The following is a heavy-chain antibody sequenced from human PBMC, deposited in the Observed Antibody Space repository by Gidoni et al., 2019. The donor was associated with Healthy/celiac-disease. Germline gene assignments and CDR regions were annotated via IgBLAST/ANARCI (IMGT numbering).Heavy chain of an antibody. CDR3: ARAGRGSGSLVYVD. V-gene: IGHV1-69*01. D-gene: IGHD3-10*01. J-gene: IGHJ4*02. CDR2: IIPIFGTA. CDR1: GGTFSSYA. Sequence: QVQLVQSGAEVKKPGSSVNVSCKASGGTFSSYAISWVRQAPGQGLEWMGGIIPIFGTANYAQKFQGRVTITADESTSTAYMELSSLRSEDTAVYYCARAGRGSGSLVYVDWGQGTLVTVSS.